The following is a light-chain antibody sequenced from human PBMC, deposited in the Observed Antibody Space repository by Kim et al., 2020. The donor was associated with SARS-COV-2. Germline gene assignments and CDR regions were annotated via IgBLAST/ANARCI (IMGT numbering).Light chain of an antibody. CDR3: QQYGSSLPWT. J-gene: IGKJ1*01. CDR1: QSVSSNY. Sequence: HGQRPPPSYRASQSVSSNYLAWYPQKPGQAPRLLIYGASSRATGIPDRFRGSGSGTDFTLTISRLEPEDFAVYYCQQYGSSLPWTFGQGTKVDIK. V-gene: IGKV3-20*01. CDR2: GAS.